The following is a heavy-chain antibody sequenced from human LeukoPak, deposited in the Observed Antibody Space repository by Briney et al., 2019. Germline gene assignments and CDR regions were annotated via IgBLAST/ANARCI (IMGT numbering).Heavy chain of an antibody. Sequence: SVKVSCKSSGGTFSSYAISWVRQAPGQGLEWIGGIIPIFGTANYAQKFQGRVTITADESTSTAYMELSSLRSEDTAVYYCARDRVGAAAGMFDYWGQGTLVTVSS. CDR1: GGTFSSYA. CDR2: IIPIFGTA. D-gene: IGHD6-13*01. J-gene: IGHJ4*02. CDR3: ARDRVGAAAGMFDY. V-gene: IGHV1-69*13.